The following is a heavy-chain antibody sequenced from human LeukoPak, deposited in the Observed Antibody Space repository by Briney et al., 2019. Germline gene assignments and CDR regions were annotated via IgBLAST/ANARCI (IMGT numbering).Heavy chain of an antibody. D-gene: IGHD5-12*01. J-gene: IGHJ4*02. CDR1: XLTFSSYG. V-gene: IGHV3-30*18. CDR3: AKGYSGYEWFFDY. Sequence: GGSLRLXRAASXLTFSSYGMHWVRQAPGKGLEWVAVISYDGSNKYYADSVKGRFIISRGNSKNTLYLQMNSLRVEDTAVYYCAKGYSGYEWFFDYWGQGTLVTGSS. CDR2: ISYDGSNK.